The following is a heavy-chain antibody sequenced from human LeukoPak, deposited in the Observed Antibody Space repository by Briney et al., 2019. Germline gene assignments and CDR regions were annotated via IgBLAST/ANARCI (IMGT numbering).Heavy chain of an antibody. CDR1: GFTFSSYG. CDR2: IWYDGSNK. J-gene: IGHJ4*02. V-gene: IGHV3-33*01. D-gene: IGHD3-22*01. Sequence: PGRSLRLSCAASGFTFSSYGMHWVRQAPGKGLEWVAVIWYDGSNKYYADSVKGRFTISRDNSKNTLYLQMNSLRAEDTAVYYCARDMRNYYDSSGYIGYFDYWGQGTLVTVSS. CDR3: ARDMRNYYDSSGYIGYFDY.